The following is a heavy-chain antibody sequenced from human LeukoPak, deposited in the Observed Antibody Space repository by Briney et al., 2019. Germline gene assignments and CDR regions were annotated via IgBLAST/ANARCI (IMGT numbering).Heavy chain of an antibody. CDR3: ASLNSSRRDY. CDR1: GGSFSGYY. Sequence: SETLSLTCAVYGGSFSGYYWSWIRQPPGKGLEWIGEINHSGSTNYNPSLKSRVTISVDTSKNQFSLKLSSVTAADTAVYYCASLNSSRRDYWGQGTLVTVSS. D-gene: IGHD6-13*01. J-gene: IGHJ4*02. V-gene: IGHV4-34*01. CDR2: INHSGST.